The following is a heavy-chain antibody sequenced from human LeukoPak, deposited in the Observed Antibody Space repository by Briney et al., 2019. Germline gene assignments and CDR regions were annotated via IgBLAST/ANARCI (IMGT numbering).Heavy chain of an antibody. Sequence: ASVKVSCKASGYTFTGYYMHWVRPAPGQGVEWMGWINPNSGGTNYAQKFQGRVTMTRDTSISTAYMELSRLRSDDTAVYYCAREKSIAAAEYFDYWGQGTLVTVSS. CDR2: INPNSGGT. J-gene: IGHJ4*02. V-gene: IGHV1-2*02. CDR3: AREKSIAAAEYFDY. D-gene: IGHD6-13*01. CDR1: GYTFTGYY.